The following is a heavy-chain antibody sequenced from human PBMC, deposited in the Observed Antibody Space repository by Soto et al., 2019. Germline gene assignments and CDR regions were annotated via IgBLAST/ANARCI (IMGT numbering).Heavy chain of an antibody. J-gene: IGHJ4*02. CDR2: INSDGSST. CDR3: ALGLGYLFDY. CDR1: GFTFSSYW. Sequence: EVQLVESGGGLVQPGGSLRLSCAVSGFTFSSYWMHWVRQAPGKGLMWVSRINSDGSSTSYADSVKGRFTISRDNAKNTLYLHMNSLRAEDTAVYYCALGLGYLFDYWGQGTLVTVSS. V-gene: IGHV3-74*01. D-gene: IGHD7-27*01.